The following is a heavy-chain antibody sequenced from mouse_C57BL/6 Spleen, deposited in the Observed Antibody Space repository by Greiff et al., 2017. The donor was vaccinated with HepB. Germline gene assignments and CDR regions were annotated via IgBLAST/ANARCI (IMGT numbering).Heavy chain of an antibody. V-gene: IGHV1-15*01. CDR3: TRKGLRSVGNFDY. CDR2: IDPETGGT. Sequence: VQLVESGAELVRPGASVTLSCKASGYTFTDYEMHWVKQTPVHGLEWIGAIDPETGGTAYNQKFKGKAILTADKSSSTAYMELRSLTSEDSAVYYCTRKGLRSVGNFDYWGQGTTLTVSS. CDR1: GYTFTDYE. J-gene: IGHJ2*01. D-gene: IGHD1-1*01.